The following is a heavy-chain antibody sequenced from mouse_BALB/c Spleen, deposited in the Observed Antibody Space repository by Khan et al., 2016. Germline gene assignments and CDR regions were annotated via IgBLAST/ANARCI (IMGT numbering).Heavy chain of an antibody. CDR3: AGYDGYLFDY. CDR2: ISYSGST. D-gene: IGHD2-3*01. J-gene: IGHJ2*01. Sequence: EVELVESGPSLVKPSRTLSLTCSVTGDSITSGYWNWIRKFPGNKLEYMGYISYSGSTYSNPSLKSRISITPDTSKNQYYLQLNSVTTEDTATYYCAGYDGYLFDYWGQGTTLTVSS. CDR1: GDSITSGY. V-gene: IGHV3-8*02.